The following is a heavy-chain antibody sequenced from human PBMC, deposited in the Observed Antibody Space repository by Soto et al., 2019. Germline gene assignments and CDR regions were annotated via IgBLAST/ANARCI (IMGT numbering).Heavy chain of an antibody. J-gene: IGHJ4*02. CDR1: GFTFSSYA. CDR3: AKGRTGYCSGGSCYSDY. Sequence: EVQLLESGGGLVQPGGSLRLSCAASGFTFSSYAMSWVRQAPGKGLEWVSAISGSGGSTYYADSVKGRFTISRDNSKNTLYLQRNSLRAEDTAVYYCAKGRTGYCSGGSCYSDYWGQGTLVTVSS. CDR2: ISGSGGST. V-gene: IGHV3-23*01. D-gene: IGHD2-15*01.